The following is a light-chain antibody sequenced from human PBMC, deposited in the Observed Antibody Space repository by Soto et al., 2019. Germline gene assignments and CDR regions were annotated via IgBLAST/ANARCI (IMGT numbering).Light chain of an antibody. V-gene: IGKV1-5*01. Sequence: DIQMTQSPSPLSASVGDRVTITCRASQSVGDSLAWYQQRPGKAPKLLIFDASTLQSGVPSRFSGSGSGTEFTFSITSLQPEDFATYYCQQYSTYALTFGGGTRLEIK. CDR3: QQYSTYALT. CDR2: DAS. J-gene: IGKJ5*01. CDR1: QSVGDS.